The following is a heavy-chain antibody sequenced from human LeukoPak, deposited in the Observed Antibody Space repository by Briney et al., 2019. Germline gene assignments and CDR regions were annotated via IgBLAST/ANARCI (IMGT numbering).Heavy chain of an antibody. CDR1: GYTFTGSY. J-gene: IGHJ4*02. D-gene: IGHD5-12*01. CDR2: LSTNNGAT. CDR3: ARGGQPPC. V-gene: IGHV1-2*06. Sequence: GASVKVSCKASGYTFTGSYIHWVRQAPGQGLEWMGRLSTNNGATNYAQKFQGRVTMTRDTSITTAYMELTRLTSDDTAVYYCARGGQPPCWGQGTLVTVSS.